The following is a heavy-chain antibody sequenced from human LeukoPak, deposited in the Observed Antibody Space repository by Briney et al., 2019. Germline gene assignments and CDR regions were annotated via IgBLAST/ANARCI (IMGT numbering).Heavy chain of an antibody. J-gene: IGHJ4*02. CDR1: GFTFSSYG. CDR2: ISYDGSNK. Sequence: GGSPRLSCAASGFTFSSYGMHWVRQAPGKGLEWVAVISYDGSNKYYADSVKGRFTISRDNSKNTLYLQMNSLRAEDTAVYYCAKPPYYYYDSSGIDYWGQGTLVTVSS. V-gene: IGHV3-30*18. D-gene: IGHD3-22*01. CDR3: AKPPYYYYDSSGIDY.